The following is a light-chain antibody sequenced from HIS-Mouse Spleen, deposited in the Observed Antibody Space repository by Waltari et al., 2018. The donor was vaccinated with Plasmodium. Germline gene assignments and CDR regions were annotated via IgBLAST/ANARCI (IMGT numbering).Light chain of an antibody. CDR3: QSADSSGTPNWV. Sequence: SYELTQPPSVSVSTGQTARITCSGDALPKQYAYWSQQKPGQAPVLVIYKDSERPSGIPERFSGSSSGTTVTLTISGVQAEDEADYYCQSADSSGTPNWVFGGGTKLTVL. CDR2: KDS. V-gene: IGLV3-25*03. CDR1: ALPKQY. J-gene: IGLJ3*02.